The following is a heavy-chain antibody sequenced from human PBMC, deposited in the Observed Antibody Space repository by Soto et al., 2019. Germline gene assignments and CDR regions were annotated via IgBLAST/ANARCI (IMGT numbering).Heavy chain of an antibody. CDR2: ISGSGGST. Sequence: GGSLRLSCAASGFTFSSYAMSWVRQAPGKVLEWVSAISGSGGSTYYADSVKGRFTISRDNSKNTLYLQMNSLRAEDTAVYYCSKDSPMYLELVVSAFDIWGQGTMVTVSS. J-gene: IGHJ3*02. V-gene: IGHV3-23*01. D-gene: IGHD6-6*01. CDR3: SKDSPMYLELVVSAFDI. CDR1: GFTFSSYA.